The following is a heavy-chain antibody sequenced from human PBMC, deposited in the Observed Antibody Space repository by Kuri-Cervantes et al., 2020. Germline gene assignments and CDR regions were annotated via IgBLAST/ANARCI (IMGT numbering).Heavy chain of an antibody. Sequence: SETLSLTCAVYGGSFSGYYWSWIRQPPGKGLEWIGEINHSGSTNYNPSLKSRVTISVDTSKNQFSLKLSSVTAADTAVYYCARESDTTDFWSGYNLWGQGTLVTVSS. CDR2: INHSGST. V-gene: IGHV4-34*01. J-gene: IGHJ4*02. CDR1: GGSFSGYY. CDR3: ARESDTTDFWSGYNL. D-gene: IGHD3-3*01.